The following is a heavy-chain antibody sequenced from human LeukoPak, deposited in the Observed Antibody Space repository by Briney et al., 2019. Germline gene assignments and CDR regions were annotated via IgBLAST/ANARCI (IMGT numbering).Heavy chain of an antibody. D-gene: IGHD3-22*01. CDR3: AKDLENYDSSGYYFGPDY. CDR1: GFTFSSYG. Sequence: GGSLRLSCAASGFTFSSYGMHWVRQAPGKGLEWVAVISYDGSNKYYADSVKGRFTISRDNSKNTLYLQMNSLRAEDTAVYYCAKDLENYDSSGYYFGPDYWGQGTLVTVSS. V-gene: IGHV3-30*18. CDR2: ISYDGSNK. J-gene: IGHJ4*02.